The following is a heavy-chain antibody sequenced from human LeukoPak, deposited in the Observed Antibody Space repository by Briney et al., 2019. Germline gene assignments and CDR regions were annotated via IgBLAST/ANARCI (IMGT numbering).Heavy chain of an antibody. CDR1: GFTFSAYA. Sequence: GGSLRLSCATSGFTFSAYAMTWVRQAPGKGLEWVSATSGSGISTYYADSVKGRFTISRDNAKNSLYLQMYSLRAEDTAVYYCARVPGEHFQHWGQGTLVTVSS. V-gene: IGHV3-23*01. J-gene: IGHJ1*01. D-gene: IGHD3-10*01. CDR3: ARVPGEHFQH. CDR2: TSGSGIST.